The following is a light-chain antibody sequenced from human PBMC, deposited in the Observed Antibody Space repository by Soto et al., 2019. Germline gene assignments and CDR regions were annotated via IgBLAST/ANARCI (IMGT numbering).Light chain of an antibody. V-gene: IGLV2-14*01. J-gene: IGLJ1*01. CDR1: SSDVGGYNY. Sequence: QSVLTQPASVSGSPGQSITISCTGTSSDVGGYNYVSWYQQHPGIAPKLLIYGVTNRPSGVSTRFSGSKSGNTASLTISGLQAEDEADYHCSSYTSASTLLDLFGIGTTLTVL. CDR3: SSYTSASTLLDL. CDR2: GVT.